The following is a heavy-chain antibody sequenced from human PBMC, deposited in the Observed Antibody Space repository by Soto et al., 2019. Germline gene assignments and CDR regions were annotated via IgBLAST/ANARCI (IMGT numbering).Heavy chain of an antibody. CDR1: GFTSSDYS. J-gene: IGHJ4*02. CDR2: LTRGGTS. Sequence: PGGSLRLSCAASGFTSSDYSMSWVRQTPERGLEWVSTLTRGGTSYYADSVQGRFTVSRDNSKNTVSLQMHSLRAEDTALYYCTKRATTVPTPGNYFDSWGQGTMVTVYS. D-gene: IGHD1-1*01. V-gene: IGHV3-23*01. CDR3: TKRATTVPTPGNYFDS.